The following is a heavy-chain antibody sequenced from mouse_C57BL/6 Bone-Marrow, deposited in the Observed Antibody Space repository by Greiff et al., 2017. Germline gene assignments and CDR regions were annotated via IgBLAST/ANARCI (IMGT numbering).Heavy chain of an antibody. V-gene: IGHV1-26*01. CDR1: GYTFPDYY. CDR3: ARDYYGSSYFDY. J-gene: IGHJ2*01. D-gene: IGHD1-1*01. Sequence: VQLQQSGPELVKPGASVKISCKASGYTFPDYYMNWVKQSHGKSLEWIGDINPNNGGTSYNQKFKGKATLTVDKSSSTAYMELRSLTSEDSAVYYCARDYYGSSYFDYWGQGTTLTVSS. CDR2: INPNNGGT.